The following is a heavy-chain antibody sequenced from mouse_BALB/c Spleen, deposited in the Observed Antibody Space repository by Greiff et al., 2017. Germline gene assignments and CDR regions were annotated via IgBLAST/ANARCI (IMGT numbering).Heavy chain of an antibody. Sequence: EVHLVESGGDLVKPGGSLKLSCAASGFTFSSFGMHWVRQAPEKGLEWVAYISSGSSTIYYADTVKGRFTISRDNPKNTLFLQMTSLRSEDTAMYYCARGSLTYWYFDVWGAGTTVTVSS. CDR1: GFTFSSFG. V-gene: IGHV5-17*02. D-gene: IGHD1-3*01. CDR2: ISSGSSTI. CDR3: ARGSLTYWYFDV. J-gene: IGHJ1*01.